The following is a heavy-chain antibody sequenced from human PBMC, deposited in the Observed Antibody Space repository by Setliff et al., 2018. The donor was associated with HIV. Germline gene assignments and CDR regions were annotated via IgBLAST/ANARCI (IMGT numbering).Heavy chain of an antibody. CDR3: ARSAHDSETGY. J-gene: IGHJ4*02. CDR1: GYTFTNYY. D-gene: IGHD5-12*01. V-gene: IGHV1-46*01. CDR2: IYPGGARR. Sequence: ASVKVSCKSSGYTFTNYYMHWVRQAPGQGLEWMGIIYPGGARRSYAQKFQGRVTMTWDTSTSTVYMGLSSLRSVDTAFYYCARSAHDSETGYWGQGTLVTVSS.